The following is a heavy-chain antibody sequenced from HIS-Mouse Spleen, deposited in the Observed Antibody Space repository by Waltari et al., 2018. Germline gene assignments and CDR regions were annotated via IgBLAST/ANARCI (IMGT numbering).Heavy chain of an antibody. Sequence: QVQLQESGPGLVKPSETLSLTCTVSGYSISSGYYLGWIRQPPGKGLEWIGSTYHSGSTSYNPSLKSRVTISVDTSKNQFSLKLSSVTAADTAVYYCARALEYSSSWYYYYYGMDVWGQGTTVTVSS. J-gene: IGHJ6*02. V-gene: IGHV4-38-2*02. D-gene: IGHD6-13*01. CDR1: GYSISSGYY. CDR3: ARALEYSSSWYYYYYGMDV. CDR2: TYHSGST.